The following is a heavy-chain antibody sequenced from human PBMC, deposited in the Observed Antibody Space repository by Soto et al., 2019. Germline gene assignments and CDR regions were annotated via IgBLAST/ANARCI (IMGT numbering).Heavy chain of an antibody. CDR3: ANRPLTAAGFDY. V-gene: IGHV3-23*01. CDR2: ITGSGGGT. J-gene: IGHJ4*02. Sequence: GGFLRLSCAASGFTFSNYAMTWVRQAPGKGLEWVSVITGSGGGTYFVDSVKGRFTISRDNSKNTVYLQMNSLRAEDTAVYYCANRPLTAAGFDYWGQGTLVTVSS. D-gene: IGHD6-13*01. CDR1: GFTFSNYA.